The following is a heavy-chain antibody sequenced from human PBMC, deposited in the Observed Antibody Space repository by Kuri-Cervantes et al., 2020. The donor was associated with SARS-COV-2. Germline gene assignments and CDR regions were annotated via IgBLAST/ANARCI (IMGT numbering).Heavy chain of an antibody. D-gene: IGHD2-21*01. CDR1: GFTFSSCF. CDR3: AKDRAGVHDF. CDR2: ISPNGGDT. Sequence: GESLKISCSASGFTFSSCFMLWVRRAPGKGLEHVSRISPNGGDTSYAESVKGRFTISRDNSQNTLHLQMKSLRDEDTAIYYCAKDRAGVHDFWGQGTLVTVSS. V-gene: IGHV3-64*04. J-gene: IGHJ4*02.